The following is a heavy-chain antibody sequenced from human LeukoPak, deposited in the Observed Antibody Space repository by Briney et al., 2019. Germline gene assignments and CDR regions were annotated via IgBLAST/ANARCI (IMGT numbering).Heavy chain of an antibody. Sequence: GGSLRLSCAASGFTFSSYGMHWVRQAPGKGLEWVAVIWYDGSNKYYADSVKGRFTISRDNSKNTLYLQMNSLRAEDTAVYYCARDPTTIRLGELSFDYWGQGTLVTVSS. D-gene: IGHD3-16*02. V-gene: IGHV3-33*01. J-gene: IGHJ4*02. CDR1: GFTFSSYG. CDR2: IWYDGSNK. CDR3: ARDPTTIRLGELSFDY.